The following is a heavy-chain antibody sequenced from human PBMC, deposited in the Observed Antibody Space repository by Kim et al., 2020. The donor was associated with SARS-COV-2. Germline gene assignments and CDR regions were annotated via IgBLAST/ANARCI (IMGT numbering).Heavy chain of an antibody. CDR2: IKQDGSEK. V-gene: IGHV3-7*01. D-gene: IGHD6-13*01. Sequence: GGSLRLSCAASGFTFSSYWMSWVRQAPGKGLEWVANIKQDGSEKYYVDSVKGRFTISRDNAKNSLYLQMNSLRAEDTAVYYCARDLGIAAAGPYNWFDPWGQATLVTVSS. J-gene: IGHJ5*02. CDR3: ARDLGIAAAGPYNWFDP. CDR1: GFTFSSYW.